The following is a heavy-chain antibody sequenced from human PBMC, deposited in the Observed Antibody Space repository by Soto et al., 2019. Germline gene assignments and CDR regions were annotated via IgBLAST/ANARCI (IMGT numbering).Heavy chain of an antibody. Sequence: EVQLVESGGGLVQPGGSLRLSCAASGFTFSSYWMHWVRQAPGKGLVWVSRINSDGSSTSYADSVKGQFTISRDNAKNTLYLQMNSLRAEDTAVYYCARDRYFDWFDENDYWGQGTLVTVSS. D-gene: IGHD3-9*01. CDR3: ARDRYFDWFDENDY. CDR2: INSDGSST. CDR1: GFTFSSYW. J-gene: IGHJ4*02. V-gene: IGHV3-74*01.